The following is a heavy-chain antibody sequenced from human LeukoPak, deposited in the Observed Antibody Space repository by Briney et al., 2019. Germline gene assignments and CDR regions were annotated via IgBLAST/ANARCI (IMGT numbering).Heavy chain of an antibody. CDR1: GGSISSSSYY. V-gene: IGHV4-39*07. CDR3: AREISAHYYDSSGYYYSWGFDY. CDR2: IYYSGST. D-gene: IGHD3-22*01. J-gene: IGHJ4*02. Sequence: SETLSLTCTVSGGSISSSSYYWGWIRQPPGKGLEWIGSIYYSGSTYYNPSLKSRVTISVDTSKNQFSLKLSSVTAADTAVYYCAREISAHYYDSSGYYYSWGFDYWGQGTLVTVSS.